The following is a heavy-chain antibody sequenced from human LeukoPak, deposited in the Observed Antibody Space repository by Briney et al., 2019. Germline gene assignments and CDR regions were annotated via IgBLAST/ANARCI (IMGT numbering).Heavy chain of an antibody. Sequence: SSETLSLTCGVYGGSFSGYYWSWIRQPPGKGLEWIGEINDSGSTNYNPSLKSRVTMSVDTSKNQFSLKLMSVTAADTAVYYCARDSGTTGEVKFDPWGQGTLVTVSS. J-gene: IGHJ5*02. D-gene: IGHD3-10*01. CDR3: ARDSGTTGEVKFDP. V-gene: IGHV4-34*01. CDR1: GGSFSGYY. CDR2: INDSGST.